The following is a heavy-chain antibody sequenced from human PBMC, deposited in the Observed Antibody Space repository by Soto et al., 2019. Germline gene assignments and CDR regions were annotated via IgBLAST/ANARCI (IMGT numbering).Heavy chain of an antibody. CDR2: ISRSSGTI. CDR1: GFTFSSYS. V-gene: IGHV3-48*01. J-gene: IGHJ4*02. Sequence: GGSLRLSCAASGFTFSSYSMNWVRQAPGKGLEWVSYISRSSGTIYYADSVKGRFTISRDNAKNSLYLQMSSLRAEDTAVYYCARDPDYYGSGSYLDYWGQGTLVTVSS. D-gene: IGHD3-10*01. CDR3: ARDPDYYGSGSYLDY.